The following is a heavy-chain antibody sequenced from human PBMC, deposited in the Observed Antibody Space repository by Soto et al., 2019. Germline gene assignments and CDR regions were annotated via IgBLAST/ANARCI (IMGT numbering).Heavy chain of an antibody. V-gene: IGHV3-23*01. Sequence: GGSLRLSCAASGFTFSSYAMSWVRQAPGKGLEWVSAISGSGGSTYYADSVKGRFTISRDNSKNTLYLQMNSLGAEDAAVYYCAKDHGWSSSWSRGNALDIWGQGTMVTVSS. CDR1: GFTFSSYA. CDR3: AKDHGWSSSWSRGNALDI. J-gene: IGHJ3*02. D-gene: IGHD6-13*01. CDR2: ISGSGGST.